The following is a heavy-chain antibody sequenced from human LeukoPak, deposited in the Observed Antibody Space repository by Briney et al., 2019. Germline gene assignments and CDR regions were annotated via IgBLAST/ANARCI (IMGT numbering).Heavy chain of an antibody. V-gene: IGHV4-59*01. CDR1: GGSIRSYY. Sequence: PSETLSLTCTVSGGSIRSYYWSWLRQPPGKGLEWIGYIYYSESNNYNHSLKSRVTISVDTCKNQFSLKLTSVTAADTAVYYCARRLYCSGGSCPIPYYYYYMDVWGKGTTVTVSS. CDR3: ARRLYCSGGSCPIPYYYYYMDV. CDR2: IYYSESN. J-gene: IGHJ6*03. D-gene: IGHD2-15*01.